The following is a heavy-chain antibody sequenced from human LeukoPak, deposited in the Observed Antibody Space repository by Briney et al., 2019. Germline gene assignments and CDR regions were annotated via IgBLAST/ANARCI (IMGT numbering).Heavy chain of an antibody. D-gene: IGHD4-11*01. Sequence: GGSLRLSCAASGFTFSSYAMSWVRQAPGKGLEWVPAVSGSGGSTYYADSVKGRFTISRDNSKNTLYLQMNSLRAEDTAVYYCANQVDYTTPSWGQGTLVTVSS. V-gene: IGHV3-23*01. CDR1: GFTFSSYA. CDR3: ANQVDYTTPS. CDR2: VSGSGGST. J-gene: IGHJ5*02.